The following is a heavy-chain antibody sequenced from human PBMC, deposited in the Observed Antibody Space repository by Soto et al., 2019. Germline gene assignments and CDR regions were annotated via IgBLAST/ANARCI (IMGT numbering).Heavy chain of an antibody. CDR2: ISRNSRSI. J-gene: IGHJ6*02. D-gene: IGHD3-16*01. CDR1: GFTFKDYA. CDR3: GKGGEYRLGSQYYNGMDV. V-gene: IGHV3-9*01. Sequence: EVQLEESGGGFVQPGRSLRLSCAASGFTFKDYAMHWVRQAPGKGLEWVSGISRNSRSIDYADSVKGRFTISRDNAKNSLYLQMNSRSDEDTKLYSCGKGGEYRLGSQYYNGMDVWGQGTTVTVSS.